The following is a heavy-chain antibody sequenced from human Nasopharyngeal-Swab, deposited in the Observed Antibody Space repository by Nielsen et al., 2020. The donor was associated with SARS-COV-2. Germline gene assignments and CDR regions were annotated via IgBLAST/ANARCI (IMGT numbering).Heavy chain of an antibody. CDR2: ISYDGSNK. Sequence: GGSLRLSCAASGFTFSSYGMHWVRQAPGKGLEWVAVISYDGSNKYYADSVKGRFTISRDNSKNTLYLQMNSLRAEDTAVYYCAKLPGSSTQLADYRGQGTLVTVSS. V-gene: IGHV3-30*18. D-gene: IGHD6-13*01. CDR1: GFTFSSYG. CDR3: AKLPGSSTQLADY. J-gene: IGHJ4*02.